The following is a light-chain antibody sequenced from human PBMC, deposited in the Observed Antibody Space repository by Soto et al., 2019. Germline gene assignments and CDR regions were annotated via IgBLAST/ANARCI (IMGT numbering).Light chain of an antibody. Sequence: EIVLTQSPGTLSLSPGERATLSCRASQGVSSSYIAWYQQKPGQAPRLLVYGASSRAAGIPDRFSGSGSGTDFTLTISRLEPEDFAVYYCQQSSNSPVPFGQGTKVEVK. CDR1: QGVSSSY. V-gene: IGKV3-20*01. J-gene: IGKJ1*01. CDR3: QQSSNSPVP. CDR2: GAS.